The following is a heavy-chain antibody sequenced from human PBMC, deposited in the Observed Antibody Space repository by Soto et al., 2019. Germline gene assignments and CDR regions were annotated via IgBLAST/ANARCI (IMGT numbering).Heavy chain of an antibody. D-gene: IGHD6-13*01. CDR1: GFTFSSYG. Sequence: GGSLRLSCAASGFTFSSYGMHWVRQAPGKGLEWVAVISYDGSNKYYADSVKGRFTISRDNSKNTLYLQMNSLRAEDTAVYYCAKVHESSSWYRGYYYGMDVWGQGTTVTVSS. V-gene: IGHV3-30*18. J-gene: IGHJ6*02. CDR2: ISYDGSNK. CDR3: AKVHESSSWYRGYYYGMDV.